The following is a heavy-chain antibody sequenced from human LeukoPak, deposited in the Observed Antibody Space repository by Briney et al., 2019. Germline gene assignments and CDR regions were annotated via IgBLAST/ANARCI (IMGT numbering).Heavy chain of an antibody. Sequence: GGSLRLSCAASGFTVSSNYMSWVRQAPGKGQEWVSVIYSGGSIYYGDSVKGRFTISRDNSKNTLYLQMNSLRAEDTAVYYCARDLGDGYKSPDYYFDYWGQGTLVTVSS. CDR3: ARDLGDGYKSPDYYFDY. CDR1: GFTVSSNY. J-gene: IGHJ4*02. D-gene: IGHD5-24*01. CDR2: IYSGGSI. V-gene: IGHV3-66*01.